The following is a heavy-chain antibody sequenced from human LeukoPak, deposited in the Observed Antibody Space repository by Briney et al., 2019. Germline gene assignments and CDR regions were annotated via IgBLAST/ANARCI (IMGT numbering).Heavy chain of an antibody. D-gene: IGHD6-13*01. V-gene: IGHV1-2*02. CDR1: EYTFSDSH. CDR2: INPNSGGT. J-gene: IGHJ4*02. CDR3: ARDNSIAAAVPLDY. Sequence: ASVKVSCKASEYTFSDSHIHWVRQAPGQGLEWMGWINPNSGGTNYAQKFQGRVTMTRDTSISTAYMELSRLRSDDTAVYYCARDNSIAAAVPLDYWGQGTLVTVSS.